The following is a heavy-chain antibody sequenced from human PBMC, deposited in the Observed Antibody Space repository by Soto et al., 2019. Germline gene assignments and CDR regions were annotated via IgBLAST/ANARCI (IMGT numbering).Heavy chain of an antibody. D-gene: IGHD2-8*01. V-gene: IGHV4-30-4*01. CDR1: GDTIYSDNYY. CDR2: IYYSGKT. CDR3: ASGESMLPSIRTSRLDF. J-gene: IGHJ4*02. Sequence: QVQLRESGPGLVKPSQTLSLTCTVSGDTIYSDNYYWTWIRQPPGRGLELIAYIYYSGKTYYNPPLTSRTIISVDPSKNQFALRLSSVTAADTAVYFCASGESMLPSIRTSRLDFWGQGILVTVSS.